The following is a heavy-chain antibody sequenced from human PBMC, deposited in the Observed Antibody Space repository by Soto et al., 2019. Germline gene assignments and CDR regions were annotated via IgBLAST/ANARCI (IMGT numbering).Heavy chain of an antibody. CDR2: ISGGDGST. Sequence: GGSLRLSCAVSGFTFSNYIVSWVRQSPEKGLEWVSSISGGDGSTWYADSVKGRFTISGGSSQNTLFLQLDSLRAEDTAIYYCARKSGQWLPYFDYWGPGTVVTVSS. CDR3: ARKSGQWLPYFDY. CDR1: GFTFSNYI. D-gene: IGHD6-19*01. J-gene: IGHJ4*02. V-gene: IGHV3-23*01.